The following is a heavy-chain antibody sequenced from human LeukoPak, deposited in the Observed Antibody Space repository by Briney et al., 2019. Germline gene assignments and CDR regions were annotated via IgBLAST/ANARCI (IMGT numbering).Heavy chain of an antibody. J-gene: IGHJ6*02. CDR2: ISYDGSNK. D-gene: IGHD2-2*01. Sequence: GRSLRLSCAASGFTFSSYGMRWVRQAPGKGLEWVAVISYDGSNKYYADSVKGRFTISRDNSKNTLYLQMNSLRAEDTAVYYCAKERVPAAKSYYYYGMDVWGQGTTVTVSS. CDR3: AKERVPAAKSYYYYGMDV. CDR1: GFTFSSYG. V-gene: IGHV3-30*18.